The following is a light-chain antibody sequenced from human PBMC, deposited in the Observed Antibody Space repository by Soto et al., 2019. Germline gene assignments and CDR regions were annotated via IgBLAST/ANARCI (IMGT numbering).Light chain of an antibody. CDR2: DVN. V-gene: IGLV2-11*01. J-gene: IGLJ1*01. CDR1: SSDVGGYKY. Sequence: QSALTQPRSVSGSSGQSVTISCTGTSSDVGGYKYVSWYQQHPGKAPKVIIFDVNKRPSGVHGRFSGSKSGNTASLTISGLQTEDDADYYCCSYTGSFYIFGTGTKVTV. CDR3: CSYTGSFYI.